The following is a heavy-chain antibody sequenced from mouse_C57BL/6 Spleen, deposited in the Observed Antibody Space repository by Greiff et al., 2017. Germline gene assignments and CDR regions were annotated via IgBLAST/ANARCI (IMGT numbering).Heavy chain of an antibody. CDR3: SSSGVGWYFDV. V-gene: IGHV1-72*01. CDR2: IDPNSGGT. J-gene: IGHJ1*01. D-gene: IGHD3-1*01. CDR1: GYTFTSYW. Sequence: VQLQQSGAELVKPGASVKLSCKASGYTFTSYWMHWVKQRPGQGLEWIGRIDPNSGGTKYNEKFKSKATLTVDTPSSTAYMQISSLTSADSAVYYGSSSGVGWYFDVWGQGTPVTVSS.